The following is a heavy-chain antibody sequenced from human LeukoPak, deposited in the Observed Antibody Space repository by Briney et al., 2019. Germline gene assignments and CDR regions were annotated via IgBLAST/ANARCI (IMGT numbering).Heavy chain of an antibody. Sequence: SETLSLTCAVSGGSFSGYYWSWIRQPPGKGLEWIGEINHSGSTNYNPSLKSRVTISVDTSKNQFSLKLSSVTAADTAVYYCARRPYDFWSGYYDIWGQGTMVTVSS. CDR3: ARRPYDFWSGYYDI. V-gene: IGHV4-34*01. CDR1: GGSFSGYY. J-gene: IGHJ3*02. CDR2: INHSGST. D-gene: IGHD3-3*01.